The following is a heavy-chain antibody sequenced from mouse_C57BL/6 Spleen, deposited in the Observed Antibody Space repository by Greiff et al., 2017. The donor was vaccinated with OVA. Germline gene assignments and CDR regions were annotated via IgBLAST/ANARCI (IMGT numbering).Heavy chain of an antibody. J-gene: IGHJ2*01. CDR2: IHPNSCST. CDR3: ARQDGYYSYYFDY. D-gene: IGHD2-3*01. CDR1: GYTFTSYW. V-gene: IGHV1-64*01. Sequence: QVQLQQPGAELVKPGASVKLSCKASGYTFTSYWMHWVKQRPGQGLEWIGMIHPNSCSTNYNEKFKSKATLTVDKSSSTAYMQLSSLTSEDSAVYYCARQDGYYSYYFDYWGQGTTLTVSS.